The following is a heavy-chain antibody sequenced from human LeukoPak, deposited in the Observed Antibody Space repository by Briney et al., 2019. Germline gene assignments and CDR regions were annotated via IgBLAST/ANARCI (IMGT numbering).Heavy chain of an antibody. CDR1: GFTFSSYW. Sequence: GGSLRLSCAASGFTFSSYWMHWVRQAPGKGLVWVSRINSDGSSTNYADSVKGRFTISRDNAKNTLYPQMNSLRAEDTAVYYCAKDIRSSWLYYFDYWGQGTLVTVSS. V-gene: IGHV3-74*01. D-gene: IGHD6-13*01. J-gene: IGHJ4*02. CDR2: INSDGSST. CDR3: AKDIRSSWLYYFDY.